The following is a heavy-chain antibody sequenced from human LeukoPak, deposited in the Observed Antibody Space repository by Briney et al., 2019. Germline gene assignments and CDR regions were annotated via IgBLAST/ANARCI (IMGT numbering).Heavy chain of an antibody. Sequence: PGGSLRLSCAASGFTFSSYAMSWVRQAPGKGLEWVAFIRYDGSNKYYADSVKGRFTISRDNSKNTLYLQMNSLRAEDTAVYYCAKGSAAAAPGWFDPWGQGTLVTVSS. CDR2: IRYDGSNK. J-gene: IGHJ5*02. CDR1: GFTFSSYA. CDR3: AKGSAAAAPGWFDP. V-gene: IGHV3-30*02. D-gene: IGHD6-13*01.